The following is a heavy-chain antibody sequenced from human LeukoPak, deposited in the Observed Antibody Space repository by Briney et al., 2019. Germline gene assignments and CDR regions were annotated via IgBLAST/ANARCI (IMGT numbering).Heavy chain of an antibody. CDR3: AKDRDDFWSGYCDY. J-gene: IGHJ4*02. V-gene: IGHV3-30*02. Sequence: GGSLRLSCAASGFTFSAYGMHWVRQAPGKGLEWVAFVRYDGSNKYYADSVKGRFTISRDYSKNTLYLQMNSLRAEDTAVYYCAKDRDDFWSGYCDYWGQGTLVTVSS. D-gene: IGHD3-3*01. CDR2: VRYDGSNK. CDR1: GFTFSAYG.